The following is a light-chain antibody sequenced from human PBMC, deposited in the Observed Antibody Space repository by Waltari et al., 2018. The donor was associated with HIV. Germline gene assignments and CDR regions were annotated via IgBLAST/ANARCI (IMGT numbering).Light chain of an antibody. V-gene: IGLV2-23*02. CDR1: SSDVGSYNL. Sequence: QSALTQPASVSGSPGQSITISCTGTSSDVGSYNLVSWDQQYPGKAPKLMIYEVNKRPSGISNRFSGSKSGNTASLTISGLQAEDEADYYCCSYAGSRRVFGTGTKVTVL. J-gene: IGLJ1*01. CDR2: EVN. CDR3: CSYAGSRRV.